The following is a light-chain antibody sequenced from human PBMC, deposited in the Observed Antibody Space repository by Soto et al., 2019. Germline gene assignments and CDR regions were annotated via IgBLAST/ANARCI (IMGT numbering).Light chain of an antibody. Sequence: DIQMTQSPSSLSASVGDRVAITCRSSQSISDYLNWYQQKPGKALKLVIYGASNLQSGVPPRFSGSGSGSEFTLTISGLQPDDFAIYYCHQYNNWPRTVGQGTKVDIK. CDR1: QSISDY. CDR2: GAS. V-gene: IGKV1-39*01. J-gene: IGKJ1*01. CDR3: HQYNNWPRT.